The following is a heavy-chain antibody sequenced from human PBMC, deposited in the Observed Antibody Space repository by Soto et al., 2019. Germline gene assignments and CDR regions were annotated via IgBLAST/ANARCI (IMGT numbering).Heavy chain of an antibody. CDR2: INHSGST. CDR3: ARARYSSGSRWFDP. V-gene: IGHV4-34*01. CDR1: GGSFSGYY. D-gene: IGHD6-19*01. Sequence: SETLSLTCAVYGGSFSGYYWSWIRQPPGKGLEWIGEINHSGSTNYNPSLKSRVTISVDTSKNQFSLKLSSVTAADTAVYYCARARYSSGSRWFDPWGQGTLVTVSS. J-gene: IGHJ5*02.